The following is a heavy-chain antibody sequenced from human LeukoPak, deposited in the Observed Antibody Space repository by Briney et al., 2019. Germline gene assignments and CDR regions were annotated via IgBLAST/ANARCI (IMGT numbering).Heavy chain of an antibody. J-gene: IGHJ4*02. Sequence: GGSLRLSCEASGFTLSDYAMHWVRQAPGKGLEWASIISRDGSDKNYADSVKGRFTISRDNSKNTLYLQISSLRAEDTAVYYCAKGYHIYSYVVSFGHYWGQGTLVTVSS. CDR1: GFTLSDYA. V-gene: IGHV3-30*18. CDR3: AKGYHIYSYVVSFGHY. CDR2: ISRDGSDK. D-gene: IGHD5-18*01.